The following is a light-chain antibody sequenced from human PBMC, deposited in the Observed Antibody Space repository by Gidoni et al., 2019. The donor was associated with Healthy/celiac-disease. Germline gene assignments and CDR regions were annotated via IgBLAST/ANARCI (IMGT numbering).Light chain of an antibody. J-gene: IGKJ4*01. CDR2: ATS. V-gene: IGKV1-39*01. CDR1: QSISSY. Sequence: IQMTPPPSPLSASVGDRVTITCRASQSISSYLNWYQQKPGKAPKLLIYATSSLESGVPSRFSGSGSGTDFTLTISSLQPEDFATYYCQQSYSTLPLTFGGGTKVEIK. CDR3: QQSYSTLPLT.